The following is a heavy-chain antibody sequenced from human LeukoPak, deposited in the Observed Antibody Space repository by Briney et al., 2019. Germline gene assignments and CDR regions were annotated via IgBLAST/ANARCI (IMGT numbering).Heavy chain of an antibody. V-gene: IGHV3-23*01. J-gene: IGHJ4*02. CDR1: GFTFSSYP. Sequence: GGSLRLSCAASGFTFSSYPMSWVRQAPGKGLEWVSAISGSGGSTYYADSVKGRSTISRDNSKNTLYLQMNSLRVEDTAVYYCARDYDILTGPQTPFDYWGQGTLVTVSS. CDR3: ARDYDILTGPQTPFDY. D-gene: IGHD3-9*01. CDR2: ISGSGGST.